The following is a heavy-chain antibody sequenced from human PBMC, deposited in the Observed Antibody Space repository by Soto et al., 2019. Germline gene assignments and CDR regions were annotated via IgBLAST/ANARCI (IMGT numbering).Heavy chain of an antibody. CDR2: IWYDGSNK. J-gene: IGHJ6*02. Sequence: GGSLRLSCAASGITFSSYGMHWVRQAPGKGLEWVAVIWYDGSNKYYADSVKGRFTISRDNSKNTLYLQMNSLRAEDTAVYYCARDLLRLPRETQYYYYYGMDVWGQGTTVTVSS. CDR1: GITFSSYG. V-gene: IGHV3-33*01. D-gene: IGHD5-18*01. CDR3: ARDLLRLPRETQYYYYYGMDV.